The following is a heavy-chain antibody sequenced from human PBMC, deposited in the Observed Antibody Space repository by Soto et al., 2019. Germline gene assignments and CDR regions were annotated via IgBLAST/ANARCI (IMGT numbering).Heavy chain of an antibody. V-gene: IGHV3-23*01. CDR2: ISGSGGST. CDR1: GFTFSRYA. CDR3: AKETETARGSSYGRPIDY. J-gene: IGHJ4*02. D-gene: IGHD5-18*01. Sequence: EVQLLESGGGLVQPGGSLRLSCAASGFTFSRYAMSWIRQAPGKGLEWVSSISGSGGSTYYADSVKGRFSISRDISKTTLYLQMNGQKAEDTAVYYCAKETETARGSSYGRPIDYWGQGTLVTVSS.